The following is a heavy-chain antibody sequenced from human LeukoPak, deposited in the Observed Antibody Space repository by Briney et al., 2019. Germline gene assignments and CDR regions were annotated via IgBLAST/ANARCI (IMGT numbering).Heavy chain of an antibody. D-gene: IGHD3-3*01. CDR2: IYHSGST. CDR3: AGGVGDFWSGYLRPSGYYYYYMDV. Sequence: PSETLSLTCTVSGYSISSGYYWGWIRQPPGKGLEWIGSIYHSGSTYYNPSLKSRVTISVDTSKNQFSLKLSSVTAADTAVYYCAGGVGDFWSGYLRPSGYYYYYMDVWGKGTTVTVSS. CDR1: GYSISSGYY. V-gene: IGHV4-38-2*02. J-gene: IGHJ6*03.